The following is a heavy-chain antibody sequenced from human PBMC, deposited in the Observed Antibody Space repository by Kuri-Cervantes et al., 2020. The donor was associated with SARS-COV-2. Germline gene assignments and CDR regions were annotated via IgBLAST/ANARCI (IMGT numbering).Heavy chain of an antibody. D-gene: IGHD2-2*01. CDR3: ASLGGTSWHDY. Sequence: ETLSLTCAASGFTFSSYSMNWVRQAPGKGLEWVSSISSSSSYIYYADSVKGRFTIPRDNAKNSLYLQMNSLRAEDTAVYYCASLGGTSWHDYWGQGTLVTVSS. J-gene: IGHJ4*02. CDR1: GFTFSSYS. CDR2: ISSSSSYI. V-gene: IGHV3-21*01.